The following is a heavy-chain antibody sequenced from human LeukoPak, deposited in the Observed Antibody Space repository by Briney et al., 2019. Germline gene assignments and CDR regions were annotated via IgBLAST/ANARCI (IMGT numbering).Heavy chain of an antibody. D-gene: IGHD3/OR15-3a*01. CDR3: ARGHISMDPQIVWTGYYRTDWFDP. CDR1: GVSFSDYR. Sequence: PSETLSLTCAVYGVSFSDYRWSWLRQPPGKGLQWVGEVNHHGRTNYSPSLTSRVTISVDTSKSQFYLKLTSVTAADTAVYFCARGHISMDPQIVWTGYYRTDWFDPWGQGTLVTVSS. CDR2: VNHHGRT. V-gene: IGHV4-34*01. J-gene: IGHJ5*02.